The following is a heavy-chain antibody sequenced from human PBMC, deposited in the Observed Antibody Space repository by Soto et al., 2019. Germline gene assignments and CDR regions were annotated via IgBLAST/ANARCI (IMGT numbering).Heavy chain of an antibody. CDR3: ARAGRYFDWLGGYRGAFDI. D-gene: IGHD3-9*01. V-gene: IGHV3-30-3*01. CDR2: ISYDGSNK. CDR1: GFTFSSYA. Sequence: QVQLVESGGGVVQPGRSLRLSCAASGFTFSSYAMHWVRQAPGKGLEWVAVISYDGSNKYYADSVKGRFTISRDNSKNTLYLQMNSLRAEDTAVYYCARAGRYFDWLGGYRGAFDIWGQGTMVTVSS. J-gene: IGHJ3*02.